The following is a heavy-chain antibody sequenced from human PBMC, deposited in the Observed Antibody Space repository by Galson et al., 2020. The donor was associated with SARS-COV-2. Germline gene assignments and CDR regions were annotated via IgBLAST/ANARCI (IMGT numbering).Heavy chain of an antibody. CDR1: GFSFSDYE. D-gene: IGHD6-13*01. V-gene: IGHV3-48*03. Sequence: GGPLRLSCAGSGFSFSDYEMNWVRHGPGKGLEWVSYISSSGTNIYYADSVNGRFTISRDNAKNSLYLQMTSLKAEDTAIYYCASPYLAAASFFGAFDIWGPGTMVTVSS. CDR3: ASPYLAAASFFGAFDI. CDR2: ISSSGTNI. J-gene: IGHJ3*02.